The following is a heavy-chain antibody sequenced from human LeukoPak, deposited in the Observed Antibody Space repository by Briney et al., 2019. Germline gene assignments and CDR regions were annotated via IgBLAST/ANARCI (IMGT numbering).Heavy chain of an antibody. D-gene: IGHD3-22*01. V-gene: IGHV4-4*07. J-gene: IGHJ5*02. CDR3: ARDQRPYDSSGYPNWFDP. CDR2: IYTSGST. CDR1: GGSISSYY. Sequence: SETLSLTCTVSGGSISSYYWSWIRQPAGKGLEWIGRIYTSGSTNYNPSLKSRVTMSVDTSRNQFSLKLSSVTAADTAVYYCARDQRPYDSSGYPNWFDPWGQGTLVTVSS.